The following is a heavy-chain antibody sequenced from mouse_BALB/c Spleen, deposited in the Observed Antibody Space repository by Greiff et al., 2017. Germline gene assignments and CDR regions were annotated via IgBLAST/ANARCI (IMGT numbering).Heavy chain of an antibody. CDR3: VRHWVDY. Sequence: EVQRVESGGGLVQPKGSLKLSCAASGFTFNTYAMNWVRQAPGKGLEWVARIRSKSNNYATYYADSVKDRFTISRDDSQSMLYLQMNNLKTEDTAMYYCVRHWVDYWGQGTSVTVSS. CDR1: GFTFNTYA. V-gene: IGHV10-1*02. CDR2: IRSKSNNYAT. J-gene: IGHJ4*01.